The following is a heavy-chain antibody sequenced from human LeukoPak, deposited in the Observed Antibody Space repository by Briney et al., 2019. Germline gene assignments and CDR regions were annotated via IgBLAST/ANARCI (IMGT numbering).Heavy chain of an antibody. CDR2: INSDGSST. CDR3: AREVRTSVDY. V-gene: IGHV3-74*01. D-gene: IGHD2-8*01. J-gene: IGHJ4*02. Sequence: GGSLRLLCAASGFLFTSYGMHWVRQAPGKGLVWVSRINSDGSSTSYADSVKGRFTISRDNAKNTLYLQMNSLRAEDTAVYYCAREVRTSVDYWGQGTLVTVSS. CDR1: GFLFTSYG.